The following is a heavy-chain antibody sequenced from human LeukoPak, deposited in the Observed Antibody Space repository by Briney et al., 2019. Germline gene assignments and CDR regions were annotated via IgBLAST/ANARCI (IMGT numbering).Heavy chain of an antibody. V-gene: IGHV3-7*01. CDR2: IKQDGSVK. J-gene: IGHJ4*02. Sequence: GGSLRLSCEVSGFTFRNYWMSWVRQVPGKGLEWLANIKQDGSVKHYVDSVRGRFTISRDNAKNSLFLYMNSLRADDTALYYCAGDGYGWGSHDFWGQGTLVTGSS. CDR1: GFTFRNYW. CDR3: AGDGYGWGSHDF. D-gene: IGHD3-10*01.